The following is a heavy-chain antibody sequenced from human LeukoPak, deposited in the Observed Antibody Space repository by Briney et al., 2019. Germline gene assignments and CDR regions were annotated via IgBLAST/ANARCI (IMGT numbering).Heavy chain of an antibody. J-gene: IGHJ5*02. D-gene: IGHD6-19*01. CDR3: VRGRYSSGWYREKNWFDP. CDR2: IYHSGTT. CDR1: GGSISSYY. Sequence: SETLSLTCTVSGGSISSYYWSWIRQPPGKGLEWIAYIYHSGTTYYNPSLKSRATISVDTSKNQFSLKLSSVTAADTAVYYCVRGRYSSGWYREKNWFDPWGQETPVTVSS. V-gene: IGHV4-59*12.